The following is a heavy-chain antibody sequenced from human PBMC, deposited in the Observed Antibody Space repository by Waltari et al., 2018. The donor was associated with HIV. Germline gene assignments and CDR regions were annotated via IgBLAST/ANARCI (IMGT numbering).Heavy chain of an antibody. CDR3: AKGTLNPLTTDY. CDR1: GFTFSSSA. J-gene: IGHJ4*02. Sequence: EVQLLESGGGLVQPGGSLRLPCAGSGFTFSSSAMTRVRQAPGKGLEWVSAIFGDGGSTFYADSVKGRFTISRDNSKNTLYLQMNSLRAEDTAVYYCAKGTLNPLTTDYWGQGTLVTVSS. CDR2: IFGDGGST. V-gene: IGHV3-23*01. D-gene: IGHD4-17*01.